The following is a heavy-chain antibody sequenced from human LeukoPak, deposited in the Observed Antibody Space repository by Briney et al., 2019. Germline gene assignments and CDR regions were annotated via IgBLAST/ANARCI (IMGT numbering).Heavy chain of an antibody. Sequence: SETLSLTCTVSGDSISSSSYYWGWIRQPPGKGLEWIGSIYYSGSTYYNPSLKSRVTISVDTSKNQFSLKLSSVTAADTAVYYCARATSCSGGSCSGFFWGQGTMVTVSS. CDR1: GDSISSSSYY. J-gene: IGHJ3*01. CDR2: IYYSGST. V-gene: IGHV4-39*07. D-gene: IGHD2-15*01. CDR3: ARATSCSGGSCSGFF.